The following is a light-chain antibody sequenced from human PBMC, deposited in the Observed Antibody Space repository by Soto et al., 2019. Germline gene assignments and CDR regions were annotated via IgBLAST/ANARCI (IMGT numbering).Light chain of an antibody. CDR3: SSYTNSGTLYV. Sequence: QSVLTQPASVSGSPGQSITISCTGTSSDVGGYNYVSWYQQHPGKAPKLMIYYVSNRPSGVCNRCSGSKSGNTASLTISGLQAEDEADYYCSSYTNSGTLYVFGTGTKLTVL. J-gene: IGLJ1*01. CDR1: SSDVGGYNY. V-gene: IGLV2-14*01. CDR2: YVS.